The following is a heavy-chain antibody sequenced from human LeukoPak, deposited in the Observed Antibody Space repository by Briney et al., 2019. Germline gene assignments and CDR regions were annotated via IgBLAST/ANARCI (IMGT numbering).Heavy chain of an antibody. Sequence: SETLSLTCTGSGGSISSYYWSWIRQPAGKGLEWIGRIYTSGSTNYNHSLKSRVTMSVDTSNTQFSLKLSSVTAADTAVYYCARQVNYDYGDYPIDYWGQGPLVPVPS. J-gene: IGHJ4*02. D-gene: IGHD4-17*01. CDR3: ARQVNYDYGDYPIDY. CDR1: GGSISSYY. CDR2: IYTSGST. V-gene: IGHV4-4*07.